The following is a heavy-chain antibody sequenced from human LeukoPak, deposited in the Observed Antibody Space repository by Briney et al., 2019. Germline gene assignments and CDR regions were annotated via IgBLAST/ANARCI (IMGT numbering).Heavy chain of an antibody. V-gene: IGHV1-69*04. CDR1: GCTFSSYA. D-gene: IGHD3-22*01. J-gene: IGHJ4*02. CDR3: ARDKTEYYYDSSGYYFDY. Sequence: SVKVSCKASGCTFSSYAISWVRQAPGQGLEWMGRIITNLGIANYAQKFQGRVTITADKSTSTAYMELSSLRSEDTAVYYCARDKTEYYYDSSGYYFDYWGQGTLVTVSS. CDR2: IITNLGIA.